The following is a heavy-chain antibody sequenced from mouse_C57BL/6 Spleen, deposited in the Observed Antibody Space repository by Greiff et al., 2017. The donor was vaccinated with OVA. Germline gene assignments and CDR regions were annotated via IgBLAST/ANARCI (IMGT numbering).Heavy chain of an antibody. CDR1: GYTFTSYW. D-gene: IGHD1-1*01. J-gene: IGHJ2*01. CDR2: IDPSDSYT. CDR3: ARAGGSSFY. V-gene: IGHV1-69*01. Sequence: VQLQQSGAELVMPGASVKLSCKASGYTFTSYWMHWVKQRPGQGLEWIGEIDPSDSYTNYNQKFKGKSTLTVDKSSSTAYMQLSSLTSEDSAVYYCARAGGSSFYWGQGTTLTVSS.